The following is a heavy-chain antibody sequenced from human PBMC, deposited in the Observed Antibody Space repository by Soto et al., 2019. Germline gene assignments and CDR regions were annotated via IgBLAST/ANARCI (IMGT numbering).Heavy chain of an antibody. D-gene: IGHD5-12*01. CDR2: IIPIFGTA. CDR3: ARGEMATLNGYFDY. J-gene: IGHJ4*02. V-gene: IGHV1-69*12. Sequence: QVQLVQSGAEVKKPGSSVKVSCKASVGTFSSYAISWVRQAPGQGLEWMGGIIPIFGTANYAQKFQGRVTITADESTSTAYMELSSMRSEDTAWYYCARGEMATLNGYFDYWGQGTLVTVSS. CDR1: VGTFSSYA.